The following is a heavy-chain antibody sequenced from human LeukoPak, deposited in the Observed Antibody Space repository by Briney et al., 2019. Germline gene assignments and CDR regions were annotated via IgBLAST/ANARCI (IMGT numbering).Heavy chain of an antibody. J-gene: IGHJ4*02. Sequence: PSETLSLTCAVYGGSFSGYYWSWIRQPPGKGLDGMGEINHSESTNYNPSLKSRVIISVDTSKNQFSLKLSSVTAADTAVYYCARAPSSTWFHRYIDYWGQGTLVTVSS. D-gene: IGHD2-2*02. CDR3: ARAPSSTWFHRYIDY. CDR1: GGSFSGYY. CDR2: INHSEST. V-gene: IGHV4-34*01.